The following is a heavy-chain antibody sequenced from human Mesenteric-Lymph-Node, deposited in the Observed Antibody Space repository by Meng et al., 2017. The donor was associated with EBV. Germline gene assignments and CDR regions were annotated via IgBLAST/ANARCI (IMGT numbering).Heavy chain of an antibody. V-gene: IGHV4-61*01. CDR2: VYYSGST. Sequence: HGRLQEPGPGRVKPPETLSLTCTVSGGSVSSTSYYWSWIRQPPGKRLEWIGYVYYSGSTNYNPSLKSRVTISVDTSKNQFSLNLYSVTAADTAVYYCARENPARGNWFDPWGQGALVTVSS. CDR1: GGSVSSTSYY. CDR3: ARENPARGNWFDP. J-gene: IGHJ5*02. D-gene: IGHD3-10*01.